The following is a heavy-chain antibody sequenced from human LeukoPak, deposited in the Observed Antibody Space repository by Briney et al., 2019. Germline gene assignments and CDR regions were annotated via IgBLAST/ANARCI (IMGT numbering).Heavy chain of an antibody. CDR3: ARGVGDRYYDFWSGSPTFDY. CDR2: INHSGST. CDR1: GGFFSGYY. V-gene: IGHV4-34*01. J-gene: IGHJ4*02. D-gene: IGHD3-3*01. Sequence: SETLSLTCAVYGGFFSGYYWSWIRQPPGKGLEWIGEINHSGSTNYNPSLKSRVTISVDTSKNQFSLKLSSVTAADTAVYYCARGVGDRYYDFWSGSPTFDYWGQGTLVTVSS.